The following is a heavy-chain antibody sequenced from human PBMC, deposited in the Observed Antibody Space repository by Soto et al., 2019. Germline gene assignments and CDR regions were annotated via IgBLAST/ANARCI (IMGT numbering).Heavy chain of an antibody. D-gene: IGHD2-21*01. CDR2: ISYDGSNQ. Sequence: QVQLVESGGGVVQPGRSLRLSCAASGFTFSSYGMHWVRQAPGKGLEWVAVISYDGSNQYYADSLKGRFTISRDNSKTTLYLQMNSLRAEDTAVYYCAKAPCGWYFDLWGLGTLVTVSS. J-gene: IGHJ2*01. CDR1: GFTFSSYG. V-gene: IGHV3-30*18. CDR3: AKAPCGWYFDL.